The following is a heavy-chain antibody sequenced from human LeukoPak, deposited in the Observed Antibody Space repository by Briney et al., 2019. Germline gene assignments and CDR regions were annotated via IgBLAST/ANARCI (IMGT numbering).Heavy chain of an antibody. CDR2: ISYDGSNK. J-gene: IGHJ4*02. CDR3: ERDHYDSSAYYYVGYY. D-gene: IGHD3-22*01. Sequence: PGGSLRLSCAASGFTFSSYAMHWVRQAPGKGLEWVAVISYDGSNKYYADSVKGRFTISRDNSKNTLFLQMNSLRAEDTAVFYCERDHYDSSAYYYVGYYWGQGTLVTVSS. V-gene: IGHV3-30*04. CDR1: GFTFSSYA.